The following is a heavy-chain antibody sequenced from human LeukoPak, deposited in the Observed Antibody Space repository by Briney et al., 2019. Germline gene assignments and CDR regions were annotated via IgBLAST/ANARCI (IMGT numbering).Heavy chain of an antibody. V-gene: IGHV4-4*07. J-gene: IGHJ5*01. CDR2: IHSSGST. CDR1: GGSISNYY. Sequence: PSETLSLTCTVSGGSISNYYWSWIRQPAGKGLEWIGRIHSSGSTNYNPSLKSRVTISVGKSKNQFSLRLSSVIAADTAVYFCARDRCEGYCTSFDSWGQGALVTVSS. D-gene: IGHD2-8*01. CDR3: ARDRCEGYCTSFDS.